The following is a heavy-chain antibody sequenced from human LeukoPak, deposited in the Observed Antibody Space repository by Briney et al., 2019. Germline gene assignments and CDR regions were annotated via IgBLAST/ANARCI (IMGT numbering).Heavy chain of an antibody. D-gene: IGHD5-18*01. Sequence: ASVEVSCKASGYTFTGYYMHWVRQAPGQGLEWMGWINPNSGGTNYAQKFQGRVTMTRDTSISTAYMELSRLRSDDTAVYYCARASRGYSYGYIDYWGQGTLVTVSS. CDR2: INPNSGGT. CDR3: ARASRGYSYGYIDY. CDR1: GYTFTGYY. V-gene: IGHV1-2*02. J-gene: IGHJ4*02.